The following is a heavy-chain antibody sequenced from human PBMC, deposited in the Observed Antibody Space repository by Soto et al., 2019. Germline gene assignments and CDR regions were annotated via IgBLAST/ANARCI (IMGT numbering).Heavy chain of an antibody. CDR1: GFTFTSHH. D-gene: IGHD2-15*01. J-gene: IGHJ4*02. CDR2: INTTSGDT. CDR3: AREVAMSGRNCDY. V-gene: IGHV1-46*01. Sequence: ASVKVSCKTSGFTFTSHHMHWMRQAPGQGLEWMAIINTTSGDTANAQKIQGRVALTRDTSTSTVYVELFSLTSEDTAMYYCAREVAMSGRNCDYWGPGTQVTVS.